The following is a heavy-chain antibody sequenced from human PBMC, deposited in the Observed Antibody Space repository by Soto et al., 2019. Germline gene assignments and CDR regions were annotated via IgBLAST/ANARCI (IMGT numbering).Heavy chain of an antibody. CDR3: ARGGKVTMVRGVRYYYYYGMDV. V-gene: IGHV1-8*01. CDR1: GYTFTSYD. D-gene: IGHD3-10*01. Sequence: ASVKVSCKASGYTFTSYDINWVRQATGQGLEWMGWMNPNGGNTGYAQKFQGRVTMTRNTSISTAYMELSSLRSEDTAVYYCARGGKVTMVRGVRYYYYYGMDVWGQGTTVTVSS. CDR2: MNPNGGNT. J-gene: IGHJ6*02.